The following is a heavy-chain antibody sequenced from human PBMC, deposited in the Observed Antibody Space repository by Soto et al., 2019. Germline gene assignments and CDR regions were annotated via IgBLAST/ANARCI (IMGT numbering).Heavy chain of an antibody. V-gene: IGHV3-15*01. D-gene: IGHD6-6*01. CDR2: IKSKTDGGTT. Sequence: GGSLRLSCAASGFTFSNAWMSWVRQAPGKGLEWVGRIKSKTDGGTTDYAAPVKGRFTISRDDSKNTLYLQMNSLKTDDTAVYYCEWESRAYSSWLWGRGTLVTVS. J-gene: IGHJ4*02. CDR1: GFTFSNAW. CDR3: EWESRAYSSWL.